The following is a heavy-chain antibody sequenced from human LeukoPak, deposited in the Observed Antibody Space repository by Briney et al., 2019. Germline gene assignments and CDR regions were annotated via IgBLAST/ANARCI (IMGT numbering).Heavy chain of an antibody. Sequence: ASVKVSCKASGYTFTGYYMHWVRQAPGQGLEWMGIINPSGGSTSYAQKFQGRVTMTRDMSTSTVYMELSSLRSEDTAVYYCARAPTYGDYVLDAFDIWGQGTMVTVSS. CDR2: INPSGGST. CDR1: GYTFTGYY. CDR3: ARAPTYGDYVLDAFDI. D-gene: IGHD4-17*01. V-gene: IGHV1-46*01. J-gene: IGHJ3*02.